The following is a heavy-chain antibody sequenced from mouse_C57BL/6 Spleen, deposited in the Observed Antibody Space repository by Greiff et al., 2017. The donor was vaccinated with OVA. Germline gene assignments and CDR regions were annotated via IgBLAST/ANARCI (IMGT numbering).Heavy chain of an antibody. J-gene: IGHJ4*01. CDR2: INPSNGGT. CDR3: ASSNSNYELYYAMDY. V-gene: IGHV1-53*01. CDR1: GYTFTSYW. Sequence: VQLQQPGTELVKPGASVELSCKASGYTFTSYWMHWVKQRPGQGLEWIGNINPSNGGTNYNEKFKSKATLTVDKSSSTAYMQLSSLTSEDSAVYYCASSNSNYELYYAMDYWGQGTSVTVSS. D-gene: IGHD2-5*01.